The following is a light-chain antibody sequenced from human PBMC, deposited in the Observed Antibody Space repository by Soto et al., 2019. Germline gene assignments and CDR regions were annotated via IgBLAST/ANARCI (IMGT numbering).Light chain of an antibody. CDR1: SGYSNNK. V-gene: IGLV9-49*01. CDR2: VGTGGIVG. J-gene: IGLJ1*01. Sequence: VLTQPPSASASLGASVTLTCTLSSGYSNNKVDWYQQRPGKGPRFVMRVGTGGIVGSKGDGIPDRFSVLGSGLNRYLTIKNIQEEDESDYHCGADHGSGSNFVYVFGTGTKVTVL. CDR3: GADHGSGSNFVYV.